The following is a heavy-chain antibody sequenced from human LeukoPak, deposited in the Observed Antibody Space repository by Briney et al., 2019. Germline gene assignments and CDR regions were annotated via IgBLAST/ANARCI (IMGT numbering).Heavy chain of an antibody. Sequence: GGSLRLSCAASEYTFSNYAMNWVRQAPGKGLEWVSGISGSGGSTYYADSVKGRFTISRDNSKNTLYLQMNSLRAEDTAVYYCAKKSIVVDYWGQGTLVTVSS. J-gene: IGHJ4*02. V-gene: IGHV3-23*01. CDR3: AKKSIVVDY. CDR2: ISGSGGST. D-gene: IGHD3-16*02. CDR1: EYTFSNYA.